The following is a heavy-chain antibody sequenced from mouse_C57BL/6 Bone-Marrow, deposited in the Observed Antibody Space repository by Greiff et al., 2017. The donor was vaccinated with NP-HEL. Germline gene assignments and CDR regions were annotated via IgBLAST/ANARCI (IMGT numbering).Heavy chain of an antibody. Sequence: QVQLKQSGPELVRPGVSVKISCKGSGYTFTDYAMHWVKQSHAQSLEWIGVISTYYGDASYNQKFKDKATMTVDKSSSTAYMELARLTSEDSAVYHQGEESRSYFDVWGTGTTVTVSS. CDR2: ISTYYGDA. J-gene: IGHJ1*03. V-gene: IGHV1-67*01. CDR1: GYTFTDYA. CDR3: GEESRSYFDV.